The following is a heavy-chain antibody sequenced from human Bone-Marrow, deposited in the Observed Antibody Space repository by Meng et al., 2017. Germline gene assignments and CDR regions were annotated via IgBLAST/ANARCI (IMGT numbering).Heavy chain of an antibody. V-gene: IGHV3-30*01. Sequence: GGSLRLSCAASGFTFSSYAMHWVRQAPGKGLEWVAVISYDGSNKYCADSVKGRFTISRDNSKNTLYLQMNSLRAEDTAVYYCAGELWLRVDAFDIWGQGTMVTVSS. CDR1: GFTFSSYA. D-gene: IGHD5-18*01. CDR2: ISYDGSNK. J-gene: IGHJ3*02. CDR3: AGELWLRVDAFDI.